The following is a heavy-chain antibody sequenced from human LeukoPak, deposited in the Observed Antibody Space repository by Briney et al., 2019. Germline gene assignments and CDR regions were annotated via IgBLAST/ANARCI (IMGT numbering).Heavy chain of an antibody. V-gene: IGHV3-30-3*01. Sequence: SGGSLRLSCAASGFTVSSNYMSWVRQAPGKGLEWVAVMSHDGSEKYYADSVKGRFTISRDNSKNTLYLQMNSLRVEDTAVYFCASGRNYYYDTSDLWGQGTLVTVSS. CDR1: GFTVSSNY. J-gene: IGHJ4*02. CDR2: MSHDGSEK. CDR3: ASGRNYYYDTSDL. D-gene: IGHD3-22*01.